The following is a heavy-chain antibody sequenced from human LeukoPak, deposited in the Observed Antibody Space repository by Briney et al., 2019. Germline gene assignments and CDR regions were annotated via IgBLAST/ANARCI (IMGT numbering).Heavy chain of an antibody. J-gene: IGHJ4*02. D-gene: IGHD4-17*01. V-gene: IGHV4-34*01. CDR2: INHSGST. CDR3: ARRVTVTTLRYFDY. CDR1: GGSFSGYY. Sequence: PSETLSLTCAVYGGSFSGYYWSWIRQSPGKGLEWIGEINHSGSTNYNLSLKSRVTISVDTSKNQFSLKLSSVTAADTAVYYCARRVTVTTLRYFDYWGQGTLVTVSS.